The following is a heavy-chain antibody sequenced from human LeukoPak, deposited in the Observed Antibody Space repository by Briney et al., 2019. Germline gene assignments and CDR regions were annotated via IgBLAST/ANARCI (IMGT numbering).Heavy chain of an antibody. V-gene: IGHV4-34*01. J-gene: IGHJ3*02. CDR2: INHSGRA. CDR3: VRASVHSGGAFDI. Sequence: SETLSLTCAIYGGSFGGHFWSWIRQTPGKGLEWIGEINHSGRAAYNPSLESRVTISVDTFKNQFSLKLRSVTAADTAVYYCVRASVHSGGAFDIWGQGTVVTVSS. CDR1: GGSFGGHF. D-gene: IGHD2-15*01.